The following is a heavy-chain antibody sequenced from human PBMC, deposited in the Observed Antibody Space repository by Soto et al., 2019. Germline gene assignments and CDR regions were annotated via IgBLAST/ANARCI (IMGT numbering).Heavy chain of an antibody. CDR3: ARDPQRRDGYNFDS. D-gene: IGHD5-12*01. V-gene: IGHV3-11*01. CDR2: ITKGGETT. CDR1: GFIFTDYS. J-gene: IGHJ4*02. Sequence: QVQLVESGGGLVEPGGSLRLSCAASGFIFTDYSLTWIRQAPGKGLEWISYITKGGETTQHADYVKGRFTISRDNAKKVLFLQMNSLRAEDTAVYYCARDPQRRDGYNFDSWGPGTLVTVSS.